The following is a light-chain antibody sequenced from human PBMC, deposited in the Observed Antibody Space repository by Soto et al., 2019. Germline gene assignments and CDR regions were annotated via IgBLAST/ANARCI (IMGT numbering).Light chain of an antibody. CDR3: QPSNITKWT. J-gene: IGKJ1*01. V-gene: IGKV1-39*01. CDR2: AAS. CDR1: QSINIF. Sequence: DIQMTQSPSSLSASLGDRVTISCRAGQSINIFVNWDQQKRAQDPVLLIYAASSLQNGVPSRFSSTGSGTDFTFIDSSIPPADFATYYYQPSNITKWTVGRATKIEIK.